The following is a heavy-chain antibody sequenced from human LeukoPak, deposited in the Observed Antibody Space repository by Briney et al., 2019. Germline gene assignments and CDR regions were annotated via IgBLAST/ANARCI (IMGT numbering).Heavy chain of an antibody. J-gene: IGHJ5*02. V-gene: IGHV3-23*01. D-gene: IGHD3-9*01. CDR1: GFTFSSYA. CDR3: ARDGYFQEHWFDP. CDR2: ISGSGSST. Sequence: PGGSLRLSCAASGFTFSSYAMSWVRQAPGKGLEWVSAISGSGSSTYYADSVKGRFTISRDSSKNTLFLQMNSLRAEDTAVYYCARDGYFQEHWFDPWGQGTLVTVSS.